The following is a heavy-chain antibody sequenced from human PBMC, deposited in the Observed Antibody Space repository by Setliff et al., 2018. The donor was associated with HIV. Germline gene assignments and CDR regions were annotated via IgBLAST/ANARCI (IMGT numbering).Heavy chain of an antibody. V-gene: IGHV1-69*05. J-gene: IGHJ5*02. CDR2: IIPTFTRA. D-gene: IGHD4-17*01. CDR1: GGTFGGFG. Sequence: GASVKVSCKASGGTFGGFGISWVRQAPGQGLEWMGGIIPTFTRANYAQKFQARVIITTDKSTSTAFMELTSLTSEDTAVYYCARSVHSLYGDYATYFDPWGQGTQVTVSS. CDR3: ARSVHSLYGDYATYFDP.